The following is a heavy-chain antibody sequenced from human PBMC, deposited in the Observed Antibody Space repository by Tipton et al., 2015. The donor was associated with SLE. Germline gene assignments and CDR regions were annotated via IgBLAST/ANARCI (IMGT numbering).Heavy chain of an antibody. CDR1: GFTFSNYA. Sequence: GSLRLSCAASGFTFSNYAMSWVRQAPGKGLEWVSGISGSGGTTYYADSVKGRFTISRDNSKNTLYLQMTSLRAEDTAVYYCAKVLRDYYSGMDVWGQGTTVTVSS. CDR3: AKVLRDYYSGMDV. V-gene: IGHV3-23*01. CDR2: ISGSGGTT. J-gene: IGHJ6*02. D-gene: IGHD3-10*01.